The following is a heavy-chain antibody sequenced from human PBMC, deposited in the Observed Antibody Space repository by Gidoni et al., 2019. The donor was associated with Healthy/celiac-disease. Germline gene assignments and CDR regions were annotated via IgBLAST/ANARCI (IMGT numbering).Heavy chain of an antibody. D-gene: IGHD2-8*02. J-gene: IGHJ4*02. CDR2: RKQDGSEK. Sequence: EVQLVESGGGLVQPGGSLSLSCAASGFTFSSYWMSWVRQAPGKGLEWVANRKQDGSEKYYVDSVKGRFTISRDNAKNSLYLQMNSLRAEDTAVYYCASALIDIVLVHQVDYWGQGTLVTVSS. CDR3: ASALIDIVLVHQVDY. CDR1: GFTFSSYW. V-gene: IGHV3-7*02.